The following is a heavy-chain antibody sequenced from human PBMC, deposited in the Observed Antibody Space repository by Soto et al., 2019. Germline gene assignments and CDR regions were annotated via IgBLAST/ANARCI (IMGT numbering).Heavy chain of an antibody. CDR3: AAGVVPYGMDV. D-gene: IGHD2-15*01. CDR2: FDPEDAET. CDR1: GYTLTELS. V-gene: IGHV1-24*01. J-gene: IGHJ6*02. Sequence: ASVKVSCKVSGYTLTELSMHWVRQPPGKGLEWMGGFDPEDAETIYARRFQGRVTMTEDTSADTAYMELSSLRSEDTPVYYCAAGVVPYGMDVWGQGTTVTVSS.